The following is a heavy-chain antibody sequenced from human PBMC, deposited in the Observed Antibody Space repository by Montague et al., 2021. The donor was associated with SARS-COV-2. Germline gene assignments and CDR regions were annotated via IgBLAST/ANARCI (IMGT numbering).Heavy chain of an antibody. V-gene: IGHV3-9*01. CDR2: ISWNRGSI. D-gene: IGHD3-22*01. Sequence: SLRLSCAASGFTFGDYAMHWVRQTPGKGLEWVSGISWNRGSIAYADSVKGRFTISRDNAKNSLYLQMNSLRAEDTALYYCAKTGGSGWDYYDSSGYYVNWGQGTLVTVSS. CDR3: AKTGGSGWDYYDSSGYYVN. J-gene: IGHJ4*02. CDR1: GFTFGDYA.